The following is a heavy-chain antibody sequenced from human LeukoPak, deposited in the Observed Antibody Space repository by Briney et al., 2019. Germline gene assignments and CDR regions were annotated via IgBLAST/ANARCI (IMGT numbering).Heavy chain of an antibody. CDR3: ARGPAFDY. V-gene: IGHV4-59*01. J-gene: IGHJ4*02. CDR1: GGSITNYY. Sequence: SETLSLTCTVSGGSITNYYWSWIRQPPGKRLEWLGYIFSSGSTKYNPSLKSHVTISLYTSKNQFSLRLASVTAADTAVYYCARGPAFDYWGQGALVTVSS. CDR2: IFSSGST.